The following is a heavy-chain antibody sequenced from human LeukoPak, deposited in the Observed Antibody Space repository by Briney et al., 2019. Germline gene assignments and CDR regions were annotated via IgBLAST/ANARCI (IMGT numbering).Heavy chain of an antibody. CDR2: MNRDGGST. D-gene: IGHD5-12*01. CDR3: ARLPGYIAYFSGLAA. V-gene: IGHV3-74*01. CDR1: GITFSTYW. J-gene: IGHJ6*02. Sequence: GGSLGLSCVASGITFSTYWMHWVRQAPGKGLVWVSRMNRDGGSTSYADSVKGRFTISRDNAKNPLYLQMNSLRAEDTAVYYCARLPGYIAYFSGLAASAQATTVTVSS.